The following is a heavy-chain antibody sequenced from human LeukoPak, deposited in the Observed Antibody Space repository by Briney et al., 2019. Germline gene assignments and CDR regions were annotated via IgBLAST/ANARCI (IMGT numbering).Heavy chain of an antibody. CDR3: ARDRGHLRLGELDNWFDP. CDR1: GGTFISYA. D-gene: IGHD3-16*01. J-gene: IGHJ5*02. Sequence: SVKVSCKASGGTFISYAISWVRQAPGQGLEWMGRIIPIFGTANYAQKFQGRVTITTDESTSTAYMELSSLRYEDTAVYYCARDRGHLRLGELDNWFDPWGQGTLVTVSS. CDR2: IIPIFGTA. V-gene: IGHV1-69*05.